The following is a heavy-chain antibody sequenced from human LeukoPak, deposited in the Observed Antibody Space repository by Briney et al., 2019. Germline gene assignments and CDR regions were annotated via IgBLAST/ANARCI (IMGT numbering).Heavy chain of an antibody. CDR1: VDSNSRYY. J-gene: IGHJ5*02. CDR3: AGLGVDNSGYDSTWDKGFDP. D-gene: IGHD5-12*01. Sequence: SETVSLTCTLSVDSNSRYYWRWIRQPPGKGREGIGYIYYCGSTKGVPHPKSRVTISVDTSKNQFSMKLSSVTSADTAVYYWAGLGVDNSGYDSTWDKGFDPWGEGSLVTASS. V-gene: IGHV4-59*01. CDR2: IYYCGST.